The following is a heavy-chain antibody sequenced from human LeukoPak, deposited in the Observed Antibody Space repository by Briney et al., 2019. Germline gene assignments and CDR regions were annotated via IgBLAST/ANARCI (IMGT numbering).Heavy chain of an antibody. Sequence: TGGSLRLSCTISGFTFSNSWMSWVRQAPGKGLEWVANIKQDGSEKYYVDSVKGRFTISRDNAKNSLYLQMDSLRAEDTAVYYCAELGITMIGGVWGKGTTVTISS. CDR1: GFTFSNSW. V-gene: IGHV3-7*01. J-gene: IGHJ6*04. D-gene: IGHD3-10*02. CDR3: AELGITMIGGV. CDR2: IKQDGSEK.